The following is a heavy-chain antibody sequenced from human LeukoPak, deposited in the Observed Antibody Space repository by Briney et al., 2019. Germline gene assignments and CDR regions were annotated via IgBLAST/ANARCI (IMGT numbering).Heavy chain of an antibody. D-gene: IGHD3-10*01. CDR2: CRNKANGYTT. Sequence: GGSLRLSCAASGFIFSDFYMDWVRQTPGKGPEWMGRCRNKANGYTTEYAASAKGRFTVSSDDSQNSLYLQMNSLKTEDTAVYYCLRGRNSFDLWGQGTLVTVSS. CDR3: LRGRNSFDL. J-gene: IGHJ4*02. CDR1: GFIFSDFY. V-gene: IGHV3-72*01.